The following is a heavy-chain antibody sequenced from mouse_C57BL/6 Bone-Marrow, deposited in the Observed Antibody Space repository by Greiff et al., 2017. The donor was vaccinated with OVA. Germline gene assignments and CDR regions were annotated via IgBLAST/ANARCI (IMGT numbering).Heavy chain of an antibody. CDR1: GYTFTDYE. CDR2: IDPETGGT. J-gene: IGHJ3*01. CDR3: TRELGRLWFAY. D-gene: IGHD4-1*01. Sequence: QVQLQQSGAELVRPGASVTLSCKASGYTFTDYEMHWVKQTPVHGLEWIGAIDPETGGTAYNQKFKGKAILTADKSSSTAYMELRSLTSEDSAVYYCTRELGRLWFAYWGQGTLVTVSA. V-gene: IGHV1-15*01.